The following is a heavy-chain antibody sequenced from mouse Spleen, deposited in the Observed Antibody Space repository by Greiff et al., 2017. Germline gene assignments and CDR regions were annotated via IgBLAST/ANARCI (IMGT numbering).Heavy chain of an antibody. CDR1: GYTFTSYW. D-gene: IGHD2-12*01. J-gene: IGHJ2*01. CDR2: IYPSSGDT. V-gene: IGHV1-81*01. CDR3: ARAYDSLDY. Sequence: QVQLQQSGAELARPGASVKLSCKASGYTFTSYWMSWVKQRPGQGLEWIGEIYPSSGDTYYNEKFKGKATLTADKSSSTAYMQLRSLTSEDSAVYFCARAYDSLDYWGQGTPLTVSA.